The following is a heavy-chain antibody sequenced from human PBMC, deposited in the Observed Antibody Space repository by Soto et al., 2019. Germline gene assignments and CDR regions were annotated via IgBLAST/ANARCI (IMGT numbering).Heavy chain of an antibody. CDR1: GYSFTSYW. V-gene: IGHV5-51*01. CDR3: ARQGDDSSGYYTNWFDP. D-gene: IGHD3-22*01. J-gene: IGHJ5*02. Sequence: GESLKISCKGSGYSFTSYWIGWVRQMPGKGLEWMGIIYPGDSDTRYSPSFQGQVTISADKSISTAYLQWSSLKASDTAMYYCARQGDDSSGYYTNWFDPWGQGTLVTVSS. CDR2: IYPGDSDT.